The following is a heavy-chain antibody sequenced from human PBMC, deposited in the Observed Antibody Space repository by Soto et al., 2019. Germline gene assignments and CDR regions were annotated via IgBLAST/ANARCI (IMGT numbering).Heavy chain of an antibody. V-gene: IGHV4-39*01. CDR2: IYYSGST. D-gene: IGHD4-4*01. Sequence: SETLSLTCTVSGGSISTTSYYWGWIRQPPGKGLEWIGNIYYSGSTYYNPSLTSRVTISVDTSKNQLSLRLSSVTATDTAVYFCARLVTTVTTFDFWGQGTLVTVSS. CDR3: ARLVTTVTTFDF. J-gene: IGHJ5*01. CDR1: GGSISTTSYY.